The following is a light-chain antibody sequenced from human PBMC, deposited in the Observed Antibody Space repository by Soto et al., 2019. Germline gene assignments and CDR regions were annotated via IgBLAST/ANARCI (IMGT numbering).Light chain of an antibody. CDR2: EVS. V-gene: IGLV2-14*01. Sequence: QSALTQPASVSGSPGQSITISCTGTSSDVGGYNYVSWYQQHPGKAPKLIIYEVSNRPSGVSNRFSGSKSGNTASLTISWLQAEDEADYYCNSYTSKSTGVFGTGTKVTVL. CDR3: NSYTSKSTGV. J-gene: IGLJ1*01. CDR1: SSDVGGYNY.